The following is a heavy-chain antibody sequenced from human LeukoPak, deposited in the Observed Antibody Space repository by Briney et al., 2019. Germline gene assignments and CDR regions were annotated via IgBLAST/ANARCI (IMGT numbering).Heavy chain of an antibody. Sequence: PGGSLRLSCAASGFSLSDYYMSWIRQAPGKGLEWVSYITSRGGPIFYADSLKGRFTISRDNAKNSLFLQMNSLRAEDTAVYYCGRDRGYGASHWGQGTLVTVSS. J-gene: IGHJ4*02. CDR1: GFSLSDYY. D-gene: IGHD5-12*01. V-gene: IGHV3-11*04. CDR3: GRDRGYGASH. CDR2: ITSRGGPI.